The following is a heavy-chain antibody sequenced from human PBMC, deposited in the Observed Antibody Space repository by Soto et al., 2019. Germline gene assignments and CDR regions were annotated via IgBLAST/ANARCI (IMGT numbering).Heavy chain of an antibody. Sequence: PSETLSLTCAAYGGSFSGYYWTWIRQSPGKGLEWIGEINHSESTNYNPSPKSRVTITAHTSTNQFSLKMTSLAAADTGMYYCARGIALTLVVHSDASDKYYLDSWGQGTLVTVSS. CDR2: INHSEST. J-gene: IGHJ4*02. CDR1: GGSFSGYY. CDR3: ARGIALTLVVHSDASDKYYLDS. V-gene: IGHV4-34*01. D-gene: IGHD2-15*01.